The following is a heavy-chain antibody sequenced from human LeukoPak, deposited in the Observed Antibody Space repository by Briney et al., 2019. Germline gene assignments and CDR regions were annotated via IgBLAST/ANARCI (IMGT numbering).Heavy chain of an antibody. Sequence: ASVKVFCKASGYTFTSYGISWVRQAPGQGLEWMGEISACNGNTNYAQKLQGRVTMTTDTSTSTAYMELRSLRSDDTVVFYCARDDWVVVPAATPPGDYWGQGTLVTVSS. CDR1: GYTFTSYG. D-gene: IGHD2-2*01. CDR3: ARDDWVVVPAATPPGDY. J-gene: IGHJ4*02. CDR2: ISACNGNT. V-gene: IGHV1-18*01.